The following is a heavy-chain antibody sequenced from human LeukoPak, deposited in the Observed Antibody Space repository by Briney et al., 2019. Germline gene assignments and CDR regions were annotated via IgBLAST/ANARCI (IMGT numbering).Heavy chain of an antibody. V-gene: IGHV3-30*02. D-gene: IGHD6-13*01. CDR2: IRYDGRNK. J-gene: IGHJ4*02. Sequence: GGSLRLSCAASGFTFSSYGMHWVRQAPGKGLEWVAFIRYDGRNKYYADSVKGRFTISRDNSKNTLYLQMNSLRAEDTAVYYCAKDGSIAAAGTYYWGQGTLVTVSP. CDR3: AKDGSIAAAGTYY. CDR1: GFTFSSYG.